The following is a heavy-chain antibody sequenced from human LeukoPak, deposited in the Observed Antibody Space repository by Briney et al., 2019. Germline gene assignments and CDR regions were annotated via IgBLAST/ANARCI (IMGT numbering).Heavy chain of an antibody. CDR3: ARDLGRDGYIDY. CDR1: GDSISSYY. CDR2: IYYSGTT. Sequence: PSETLSLTCTVSGDSISSYYWSWIRQPPGKGLEWIGYIYYSGTTNYNPSLKSRVTISVDTSKNQFSLKLSSVTAADTAVYYRARDLGRDGYIDYWGQGTLVTVSS. D-gene: IGHD5-24*01. J-gene: IGHJ4*02. V-gene: IGHV4-59*01.